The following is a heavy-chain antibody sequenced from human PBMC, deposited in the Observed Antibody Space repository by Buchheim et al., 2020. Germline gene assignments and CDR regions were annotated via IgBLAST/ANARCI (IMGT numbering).Heavy chain of an antibody. CDR2: INPNSGGT. V-gene: IGHV1-2*02. CDR1: GYTFTGYY. Sequence: QVQLVQSGAEVKKPGASVKVSCKASGYTFTGYYMHWVRQAPGQGLEWMGWINPNSGGTNYAQKFQGRVTMTRDTSISTAYMELSRLRSDDTAVYYCARGPPSITMIVVVIFTKRGVWFDPWGQGTL. D-gene: IGHD3-22*01. CDR3: ARGPPSITMIVVVIFTKRGVWFDP. J-gene: IGHJ5*02.